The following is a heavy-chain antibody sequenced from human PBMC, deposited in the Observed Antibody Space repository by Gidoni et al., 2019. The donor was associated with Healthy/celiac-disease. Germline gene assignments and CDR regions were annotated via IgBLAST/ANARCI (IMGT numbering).Heavy chain of an antibody. CDR3: ARGPLALH. Sequence: QVQLQQLGAGLLKPSATLSLTCAVYGGSFSGYYWSWVRRPPGQGREWIGEMNHSGSTNYNPSLKRRVTRSVDTSKNQFSLKLSSVTAADTAVYYCARGPLALHWGQGTLVTVSS. CDR2: MNHSGST. V-gene: IGHV4-34*01. J-gene: IGHJ1*01. CDR1: GGSFSGYY.